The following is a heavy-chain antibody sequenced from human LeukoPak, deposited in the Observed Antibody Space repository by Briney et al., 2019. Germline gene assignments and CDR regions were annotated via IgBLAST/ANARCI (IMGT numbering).Heavy chain of an antibody. Sequence: GGSLRLSCAASGFTFSSFSINWVRQAPGKGLEWVSSISSSSSYIYYADSMKGRFTISRDNAKNSLYLQMNSLRAEDTAVYYCARHPTGGSGSYYYYYGMDVWGQGTTVTVSS. CDR1: GFTFSSFS. V-gene: IGHV3-21*01. J-gene: IGHJ6*02. D-gene: IGHD3-10*01. CDR3: ARHPTGGSGSYYYYYGMDV. CDR2: ISSSSSYI.